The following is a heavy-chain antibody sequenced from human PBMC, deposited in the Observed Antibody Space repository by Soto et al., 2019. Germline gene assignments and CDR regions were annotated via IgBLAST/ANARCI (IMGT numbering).Heavy chain of an antibody. CDR1: GASISSYH. Sequence: SETLSLTCTVSGASISSYHWSWIRQPPGKGLEWIGYIYYSGSANYNPSLNSRVTLSVDTSKNQVSLKLNSVTAADTAVYYCARRIYYYDSSGYYYTKYNWFDPWGQGTLVTVSS. V-gene: IGHV4-59*01. J-gene: IGHJ5*02. D-gene: IGHD3-22*01. CDR3: ARRIYYYDSSGYYYTKYNWFDP. CDR2: IYYSGSA.